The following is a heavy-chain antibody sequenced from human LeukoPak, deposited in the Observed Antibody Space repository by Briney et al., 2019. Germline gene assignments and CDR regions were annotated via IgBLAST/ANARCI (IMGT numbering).Heavy chain of an antibody. CDR3: ARGGSSGYYAWFDP. Sequence: PETLPLTCTVSGGSISSYYWSWIRQPPGKGLEWIGYIYYSGSTNYNPSLKSRVTISVDTSKNQFSLKLSSVTAADTAVYYCARGGSSGYYAWFDPWGQGTLVTVSS. CDR2: IYYSGST. D-gene: IGHD3-22*01. CDR1: GGSISSYY. J-gene: IGHJ5*02. V-gene: IGHV4-59*01.